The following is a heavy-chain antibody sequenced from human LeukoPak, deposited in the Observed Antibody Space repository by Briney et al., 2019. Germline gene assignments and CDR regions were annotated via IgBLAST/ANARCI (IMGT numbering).Heavy chain of an antibody. CDR2: ISGSGGST. D-gene: IGHD3-10*01. Sequence: PGGSLRLSCAASGFTVSRNYMSWVRQAPGKGLEWVSAISGSGGSTYYADSVKGRFTISRDNSKNTLYLQMNSLRAEDTAVYYCAKDLYGSGSCLDYWGQGTLVTVSS. J-gene: IGHJ4*02. CDR1: GFTVSRNY. CDR3: AKDLYGSGSCLDY. V-gene: IGHV3-23*01.